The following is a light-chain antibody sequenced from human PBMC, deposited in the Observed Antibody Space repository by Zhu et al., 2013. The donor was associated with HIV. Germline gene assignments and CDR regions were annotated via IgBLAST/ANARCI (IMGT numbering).Light chain of an antibody. J-gene: IGLJ3*02. V-gene: IGLV2-14*01. Sequence: QSALTQPASVSGSPGQSITISCTGTSSDVGGYNYVSWYQQNPGKAPKLMISEVSNRPSGASNRFSGSKSGNTAYLTISGLQAEDEADYYCSSYTSTNTLLFGGGTKLTVL. CDR1: SSDVGGYNY. CDR2: EVS. CDR3: SSYTSTNTLL.